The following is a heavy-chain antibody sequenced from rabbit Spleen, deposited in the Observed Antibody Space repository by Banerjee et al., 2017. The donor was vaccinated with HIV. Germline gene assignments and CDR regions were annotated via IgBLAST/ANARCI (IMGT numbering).Heavy chain of an antibody. D-gene: IGHD1-1*01. CDR1: GISFSAGYY. Sequence: QSLEESGGDLVKPGASLTLTCTASGISFSAGYYMCWVRQAPGKGLEWIACIHGGSNGNTYYASWAKGRFTISKTSSTTVTLQMTSLTDADTATYFCARDLAAWNSGSYAFDLWGQGTLVTVS. CDR2: IHGGSNGNT. V-gene: IGHV1S40*01. CDR3: ARDLAAWNSGSYAFDL. J-gene: IGHJ4*01.